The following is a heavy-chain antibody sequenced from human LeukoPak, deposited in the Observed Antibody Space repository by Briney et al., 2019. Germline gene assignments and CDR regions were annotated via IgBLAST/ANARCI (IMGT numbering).Heavy chain of an antibody. CDR2: ISGSGGST. J-gene: IGHJ6*04. V-gene: IGHV3-23*01. D-gene: IGHD3-10*02. Sequence: GGSLRLSCAASGFAFSSYGMSWVRQAPGKGLEWVSSISGSGGSTYYADSVKGRFTISRDNAKNSLYLQMNSLRAEDTAVYYCAELGITMIGGVWGKGTTVTISS. CDR3: AELGITMIGGV. CDR1: GFAFSSYG.